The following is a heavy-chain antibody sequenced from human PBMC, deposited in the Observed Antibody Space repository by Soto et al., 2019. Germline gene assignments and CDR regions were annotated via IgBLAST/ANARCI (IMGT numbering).Heavy chain of an antibody. D-gene: IGHD5-18*01. CDR2: ISYDGSNK. CDR3: ARDIIQLWFLRGYYYYGMDV. V-gene: IGHV3-30-3*01. CDR1: GFTFSSYA. Sequence: PGGSLRLSCAASGFTFSSYAMHWVRQAPGKGLEWVAVISYDGSNKYYADSVKGRFTISRDNSKNTLYLQMNSLRAEDTAVYYCARDIIQLWFLRGYYYYGMDVWGQGTTVTVSS. J-gene: IGHJ6*02.